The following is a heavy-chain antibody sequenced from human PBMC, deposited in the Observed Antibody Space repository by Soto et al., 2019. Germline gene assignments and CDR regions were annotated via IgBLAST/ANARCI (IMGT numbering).Heavy chain of an antibody. CDR3: ARDLFEGATSDYGMDV. J-gene: IGHJ6*02. Sequence: SETLALTCAVSGGSMSSYYWSWIRRPAGKGLEWIGRIYTSGSTNYNPSLKSRVTMSVDTSKNQFSLKLSSVTAADTAVYYCARDLFEGATSDYGMDVWGQGTTVTVSS. CDR2: IYTSGST. D-gene: IGHD1-26*01. CDR1: GGSMSSYY. V-gene: IGHV4-4*07.